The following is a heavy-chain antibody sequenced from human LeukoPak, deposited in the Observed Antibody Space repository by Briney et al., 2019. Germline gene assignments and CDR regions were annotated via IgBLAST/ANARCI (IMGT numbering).Heavy chain of an antibody. J-gene: IGHJ4*02. CDR2: IKHDGSEK. V-gene: IGHV3-7*01. CDR3: GRDGYGGSYFDY. Sequence: GGSLRLSCAASGFTFSIHWMTWVRQAPGKGLEWVANIKHDGSEKYYVDSVKGRFTISRDNAKNAVYLQMNSLRAEDTAVYYCGRDGYGGSYFDYWGQGTLVTVSS. CDR1: GFTFSIHW. D-gene: IGHD5-12*01.